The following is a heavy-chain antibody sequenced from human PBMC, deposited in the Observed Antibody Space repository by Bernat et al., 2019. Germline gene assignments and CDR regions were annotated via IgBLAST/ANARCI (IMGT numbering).Heavy chain of an antibody. CDR1: GFTVSSNY. V-gene: IGHV3-66*04. D-gene: IGHD5-24*01. J-gene: IGHJ2*01. Sequence: EVQLVESGGSLVQPGGSLRLSCAASGFTVSSNYMSWVRQAPGKGLEWVSVIFTGGSTYYADSVKGRFTISRDNSKNTLYLQMNSLRAEDTAVYYCARLDGYLPRELWYFDLWGRGTLVTVSS. CDR3: ARLDGYLPRELWYFDL. CDR2: IFTGGST.